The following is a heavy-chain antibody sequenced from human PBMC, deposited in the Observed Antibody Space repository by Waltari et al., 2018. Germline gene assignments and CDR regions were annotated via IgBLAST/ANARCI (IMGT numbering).Heavy chain of an antibody. CDR2: IIPYLWIA. CDR1: GGTFSSYA. Sequence: QVQLVQSGAEVKKPGSSVKVSCKASGGTFSSYAISWVRQAPGQGLEWMGGIIPYLWIANYAQKFQGSVTSTADKSTSTAYMELSSLRAEDTAVYYCARERGYSGYDPLDYWGQGTLVTVSS. D-gene: IGHD5-12*01. J-gene: IGHJ4*02. CDR3: ARERGYSGYDPLDY. V-gene: IGHV1-69*10.